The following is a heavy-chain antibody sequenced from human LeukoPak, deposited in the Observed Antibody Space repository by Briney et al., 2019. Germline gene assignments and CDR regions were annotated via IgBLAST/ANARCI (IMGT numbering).Heavy chain of an antibody. CDR2: IKDKIDGGTT. Sequence: GGSLRLSCAASDFTFRNAWMTWVRQAPGEGLEWVGRIKDKIDGGTTDYTAPVKGRFTISRDDSRNTVYLEMNSLKAEDTGVYYCTTVRHCSNKRCPRRHDYMDVWGKGTTVTVSS. D-gene: IGHD2-15*01. CDR3: TTVRHCSNKRCPRRHDYMDV. CDR1: DFTFRNAW. J-gene: IGHJ6*03. V-gene: IGHV3-15*01.